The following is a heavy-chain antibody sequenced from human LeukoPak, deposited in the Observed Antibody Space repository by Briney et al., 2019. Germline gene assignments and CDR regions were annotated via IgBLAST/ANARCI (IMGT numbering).Heavy chain of an antibody. J-gene: IGHJ3*02. Sequence: GGSLRLSCAASGFTVSSNYMSWVRQAPGKGLEWVSVIYSGGSTDYADSVKGRFTISRDNAKNSLYLQMNSLRAEDTAVYYCARTIVASIAVAGGSAFDIWGQGTMVTVSS. CDR3: ARTIVASIAVAGGSAFDI. D-gene: IGHD6-19*01. CDR2: IYSGGST. CDR1: GFTVSSNY. V-gene: IGHV3-53*01.